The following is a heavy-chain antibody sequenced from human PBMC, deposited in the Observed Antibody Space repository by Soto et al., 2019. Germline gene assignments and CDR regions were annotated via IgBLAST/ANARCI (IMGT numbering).Heavy chain of an antibody. V-gene: IGHV3-7*01. CDR2: IKQSGSDR. CDR1: GFTFSSYW. D-gene: IGHD3-10*01. J-gene: IGHJ5*02. Sequence: EVQLVESGGGLVQPGGSLGLSCAASGFTFSSYWMSWVRLAPGKGLEWVAHIKQSGSDRYYVDSVRGRFTISRDNAKNSLYLQTNSLRVEDAAMYYCASFKSWAVSPWGQGTLVTVSS. CDR3: ASFKSWAVSP.